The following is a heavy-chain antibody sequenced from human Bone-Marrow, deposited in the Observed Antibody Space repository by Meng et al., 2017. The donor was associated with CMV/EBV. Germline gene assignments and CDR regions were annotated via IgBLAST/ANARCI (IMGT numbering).Heavy chain of an antibody. CDR1: GYSFTTYW. CDR3: ARRINWGWEFDY. CDR2: IYPGDSDT. J-gene: IGHJ4*02. Sequence: GESLKISCKGSGYSFTTYWIGWVRQMPEKGLEWMGIIYPGDSDTTYGPSFQGQVTISADKSISTAYLQWNSLKASDTAMYYCARRINWGWEFDYWGQGTLVTVSS. V-gene: IGHV5-51*01. D-gene: IGHD7-27*01.